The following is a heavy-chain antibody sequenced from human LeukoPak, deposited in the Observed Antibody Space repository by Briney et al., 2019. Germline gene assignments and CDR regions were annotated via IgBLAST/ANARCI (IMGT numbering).Heavy chain of an antibody. V-gene: IGHV4-39*06. J-gene: IGHJ4*02. CDR1: SGSISSGAYY. Sequence: SETLSLTCTVSSGSISSGAYYWGWIRQPPGKGLEWIGTIHYSGKTYYNPSLKSRITISIDTSKKQFALKLSSVTAADTAVYYCARGGQWPDLFIDYWGQGSLVTVSS. CDR3: ARGGQWPDLFIDY. CDR2: IHYSGKT. D-gene: IGHD6-19*01.